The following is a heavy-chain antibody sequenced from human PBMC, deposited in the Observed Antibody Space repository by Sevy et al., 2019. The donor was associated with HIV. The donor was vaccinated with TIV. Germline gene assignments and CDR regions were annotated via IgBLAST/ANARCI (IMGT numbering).Heavy chain of an antibody. CDR3: AREAVRGYSYGLRRERMNY. Sequence: GESLKISCAASGFIFGSYSMNWVRQAPGKGLEWVSYISSSSSHIHDADSVKGRFTVSRDNAMDSLYLQMNSLRDEDAAVYYCAREAVRGYSYGLRRERMNYWGQGTLVTVSS. D-gene: IGHD5-18*01. J-gene: IGHJ4*02. V-gene: IGHV3-48*02. CDR2: ISSSSSHI. CDR1: GFIFGSYS.